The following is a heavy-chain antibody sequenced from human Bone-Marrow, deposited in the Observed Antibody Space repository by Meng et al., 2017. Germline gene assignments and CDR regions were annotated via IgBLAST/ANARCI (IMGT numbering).Heavy chain of an antibody. CDR1: GGTFSDYY. Sequence: QVQLQQWGAGRVKPSETLSLTCAVYGGTFSDYYWSWIRQLPGKGLEWIGEINHSGGTKYTPSLESRVTISIDTSKNQFSLKLSSVTAADTAIYYCARQGDTAMATFDYWGQGTLVTVSS. CDR2: INHSGGT. J-gene: IGHJ4*02. CDR3: ARQGDTAMATFDY. V-gene: IGHV4-34*01. D-gene: IGHD5-18*01.